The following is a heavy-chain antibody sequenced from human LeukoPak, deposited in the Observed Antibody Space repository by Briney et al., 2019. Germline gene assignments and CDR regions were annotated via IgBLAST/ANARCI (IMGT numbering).Heavy chain of an antibody. V-gene: IGHV3-33*01. D-gene: IGHD2-15*01. CDR2: IWYDGSGK. CDR1: RFTFTDYG. Sequence: GGSLRLSCAASRFTFTDYGMHWVRQPPGKGLEWVALIWYDGSGKYYADSVKGRFTISRDNSKNTLYLQMNSLRAEDAAVYYCARDWCGGGSCYYFDHWGQGTLVTVSS. J-gene: IGHJ4*02. CDR3: ARDWCGGGSCYYFDH.